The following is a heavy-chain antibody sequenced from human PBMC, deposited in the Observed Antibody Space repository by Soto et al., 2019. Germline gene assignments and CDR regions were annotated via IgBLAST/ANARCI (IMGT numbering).Heavy chain of an antibody. J-gene: IGHJ3*02. Sequence: QVQLVQSGAEVKKPGSSVKVSCKASGGTFSSYAISWVRQAPGQGLEWMGGIIPIFGTANYAQKFQGRVTITADESTSTAYMELSSLRSGDTAVYYCARAGELRYFDWLFGAFDIWGQGTMVTVSS. V-gene: IGHV1-69*12. CDR3: ARAGELRYFDWLFGAFDI. CDR2: IIPIFGTA. CDR1: GGTFSSYA. D-gene: IGHD3-9*01.